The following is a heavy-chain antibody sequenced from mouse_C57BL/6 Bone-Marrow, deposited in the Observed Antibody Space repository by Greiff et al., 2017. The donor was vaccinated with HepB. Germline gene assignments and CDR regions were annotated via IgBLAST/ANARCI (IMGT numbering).Heavy chain of an antibody. V-gene: IGHV5-4*01. CDR2: ISAGGSYT. CDR1: GFTFSSYA. D-gene: IGHD2-14*01. J-gene: IGHJ3*01. CDR3: ARDEEYDWFAY. Sequence: EVKLVQPGGGLVKPGGSLKLSCAASGFTFSSYAMSWVRQTPEKRLEWVATISAGGSYTYYQDNVKGQFTLSIDKAKTNLYLQMSHLKSEDTAMYYCARDEEYDWFAYWGQGTLVTVSA.